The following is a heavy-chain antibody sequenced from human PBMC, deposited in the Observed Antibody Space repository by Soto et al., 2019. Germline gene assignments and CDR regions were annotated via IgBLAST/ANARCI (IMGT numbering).Heavy chain of an antibody. V-gene: IGHV3-74*01. CDR1: GFTLSSYW. CDR3: ARDFSP. Sequence: EVQLVESGGGLVPPGGSLRLSCAASGFTLSSYWMHWVRQSPGKGLEWVSHINNDGSSTTYADSVKGRFTISRDNAKNTLYLQMNSLKVEDTAVYYCARDFSPWGQGTLVTVSS. D-gene: IGHD3-3*01. CDR2: INNDGSST. J-gene: IGHJ5*02.